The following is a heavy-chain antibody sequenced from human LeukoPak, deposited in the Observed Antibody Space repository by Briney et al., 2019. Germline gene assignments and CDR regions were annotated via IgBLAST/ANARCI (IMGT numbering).Heavy chain of an antibody. J-gene: IGHJ5*02. CDR3: AKGYSGSYYNWFDP. D-gene: IGHD1-26*01. CDR2: ISWNSGSI. Sequence: GGSLRLSCAASGFTFDDYAMHWVRQAPGKGLEWVSGISWNSGSIGYADSVKGRFTISRDNAKNSLYLQMNSLRAEDTALYYCAKGYSGSYYNWFDPWGQGTLVTVSS. CDR1: GFTFDDYA. V-gene: IGHV3-9*01.